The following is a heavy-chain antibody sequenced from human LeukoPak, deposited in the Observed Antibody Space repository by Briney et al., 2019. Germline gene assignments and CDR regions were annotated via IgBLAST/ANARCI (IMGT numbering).Heavy chain of an antibody. J-gene: IGHJ3*01. CDR2: INHSGST. Sequence: PSETLSLTCAVYGGSFSGYYWSWIRQPPGKGLEWIGEINHSGSTNYNPSLKSRVTISVDTSKNQFSLQLNSVTPEDTAVYYCARGKAVAYPDTFDVWGQGTMVTVSS. V-gene: IGHV4-34*01. CDR3: ARGKAVAYPDTFDV. D-gene: IGHD6-19*01. CDR1: GGSFSGYY.